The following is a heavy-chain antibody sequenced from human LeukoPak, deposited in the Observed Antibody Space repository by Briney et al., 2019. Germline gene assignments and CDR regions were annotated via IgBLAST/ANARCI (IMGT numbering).Heavy chain of an antibody. D-gene: IGHD3-3*01. CDR2: IYTSGST. Sequence: SETLSLTCTVSGGSISSYYWSWIRQPPGKGLEWIGYIYTSGSTNYNPSLKSRVTISVDTSKNQFSLRLSSVTAADTAVYYCARVRYDFWSGYPFVDPWGQGTLVTVSS. CDR1: GGSISSYY. J-gene: IGHJ5*02. CDR3: ARVRYDFWSGYPFVDP. V-gene: IGHV4-4*09.